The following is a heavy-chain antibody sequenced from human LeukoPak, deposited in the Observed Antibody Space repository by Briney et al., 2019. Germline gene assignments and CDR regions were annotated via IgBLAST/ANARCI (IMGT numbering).Heavy chain of an antibody. D-gene: IGHD6-19*01. CDR1: GGTFSSYA. V-gene: IGHV1-69*05. CDR3: ARGVRGWYFFDY. Sequence: GASVKVSCKASGGTFSSYAISWVRQAPGQGLEWMGGIIPIFGTANYAQKSQGRVTITTDESTSTAYMELSSLRSEDTAVYYCARGVRGWYFFDYWGQEPWSPSPQ. CDR2: IIPIFGTA. J-gene: IGHJ4*01.